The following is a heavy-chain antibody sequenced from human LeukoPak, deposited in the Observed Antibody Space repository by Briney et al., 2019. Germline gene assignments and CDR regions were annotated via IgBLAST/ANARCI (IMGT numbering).Heavy chain of an antibody. V-gene: IGHV3-7*01. CDR1: GFTFSNYW. CDR2: IRQDGSEK. J-gene: IGHJ4*02. D-gene: IGHD1-1*01. Sequence: GSLRLSCAASGFTFSNYWMSWVRQAPGKGLEWVANIRQDGSEKYYVDSMRGRFTISRDNAKNSLYLQMSSLRAEDTAVYYCARSTAGLDYWGQGTLVTVSS. CDR3: ARSTAGLDY.